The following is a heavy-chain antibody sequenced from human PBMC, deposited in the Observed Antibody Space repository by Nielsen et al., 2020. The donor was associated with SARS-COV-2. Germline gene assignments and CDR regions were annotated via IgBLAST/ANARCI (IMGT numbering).Heavy chain of an antibody. CDR2: IIPIFGTA. J-gene: IGHJ4*02. V-gene: IGHV1-69*13. D-gene: IGHD5-18*01. CDR3: ARSRWGGTAMANRYYFDY. CDR1: GGTFSSYA. Sequence: SVKVSCKASGGTFSSYAISWVRQAPGQGLEWMGGIIPIFGTANYAQKFQGRVTITADESTSTAYMELSSLRSEDTAVYYCARSRWGGTAMANRYYFDYWGQGTLVTVSS.